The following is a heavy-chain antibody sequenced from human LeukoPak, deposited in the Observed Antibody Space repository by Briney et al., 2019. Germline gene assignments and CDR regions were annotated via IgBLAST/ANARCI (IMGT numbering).Heavy chain of an antibody. D-gene: IGHD3-10*01. CDR2: INAGNGNT. Sequence: ASVKVSCKASGYTFTSYAMHWVRQAPGQRLEWMGWINAGNGNTKYSQKFQGRVTITRDTSASTAYMELSSLRSEDTAVYYCAREKEVPWFREPPGLWGQGTLVTVSS. CDR3: AREKEVPWFREPPGL. J-gene: IGHJ4*02. V-gene: IGHV1-3*01. CDR1: GYTFTSYA.